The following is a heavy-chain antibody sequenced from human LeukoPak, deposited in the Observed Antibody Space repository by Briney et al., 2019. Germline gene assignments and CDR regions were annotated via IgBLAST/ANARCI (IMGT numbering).Heavy chain of an antibody. J-gene: IGHJ6*03. V-gene: IGHV3-7*01. CDR2: IKLDGSEK. CDR1: GFTFSSYW. Sequence: GGSLRLSCAASGFTFSSYWMSWVRQAPGKGLEWVANIKLDGSEKYYVDSVKGRFTISRDNAKKSLYLQMNSLRAEDTAVYYCASLGGCSSTSCYYYYYYMDVWGKGTTVTVSS. CDR3: ASLGGCSSTSCYYYYYYMDV. D-gene: IGHD2-2*01.